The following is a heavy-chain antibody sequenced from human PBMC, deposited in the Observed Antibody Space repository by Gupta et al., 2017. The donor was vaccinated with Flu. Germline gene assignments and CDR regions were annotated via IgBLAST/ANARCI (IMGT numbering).Heavy chain of an antibody. V-gene: IGHV1-69*01. CDR2: IIPVFGPT. D-gene: IGHD2-15*01. Sequence: QVQLVQSGAEVKKPGSSVKVSCKASGDTFRSYVINWVRQAPGQGLEWMGGIIPVFGPTNYAQKFQGRVTITADESTSTAYLELSSLRSEDTAVYYCARKGGGHCSGGTCYSFDYWGQGTLVIVSS. CDR1: GDTFRSYV. CDR3: ARKGGGHCSGGTCYSFDY. J-gene: IGHJ4*02.